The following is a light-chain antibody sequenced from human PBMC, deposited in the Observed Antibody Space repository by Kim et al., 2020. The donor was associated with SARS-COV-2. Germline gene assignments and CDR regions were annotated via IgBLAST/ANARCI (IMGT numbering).Light chain of an antibody. CDR3: QQAHSFPYT. V-gene: IGKV1-12*01. CDR1: QGSSSW. Sequence: ASVGDSVTLPGRASQGSSSWLAWYQQKPGKAPKLLIYAASTLQGGVPSRFSGSGSGTDFTLTISSLQPEDFGSYFCQQAHSFPYTFGQGTRLEIK. CDR2: AAS. J-gene: IGKJ5*01.